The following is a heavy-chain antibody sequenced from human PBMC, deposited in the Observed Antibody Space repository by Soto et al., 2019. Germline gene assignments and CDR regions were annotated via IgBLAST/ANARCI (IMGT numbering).Heavy chain of an antibody. CDR1: GFTFSNYG. Sequence: HPGGSLRLSCGASGFTFSNYGMSWVRQAPGKGLEWVSSITASSGATYYPDSVKGRFTISRDNSQNTLYLQMNSLRVDDTAIYFCAKNQWELLHWGQGTLVTVSS. CDR2: ITASSGAT. J-gene: IGHJ4*02. D-gene: IGHD1-26*01. CDR3: AKNQWELLH. V-gene: IGHV3-23*01.